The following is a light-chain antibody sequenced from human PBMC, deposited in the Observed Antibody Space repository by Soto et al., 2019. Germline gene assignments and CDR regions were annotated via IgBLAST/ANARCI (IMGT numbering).Light chain of an antibody. J-gene: IGLJ2*01. Sequence: QSVLTQPPSVSAAPGQKVTISCSGSNSNIGNNYVSWYQHVPGTAPRLVIYESDKRPPGIPDRFSGSKSGTSATLGITGLQTGDEADYYCGTWDSRLSGYVVFGGGTMLTVL. CDR2: ESD. CDR1: NSNIGNNY. CDR3: GTWDSRLSGYVV. V-gene: IGLV1-51*02.